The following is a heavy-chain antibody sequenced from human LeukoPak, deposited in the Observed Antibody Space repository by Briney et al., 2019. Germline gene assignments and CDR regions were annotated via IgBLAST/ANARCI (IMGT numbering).Heavy chain of an antibody. CDR3: ARAPGAPLRYFDWLALDY. D-gene: IGHD3-9*01. V-gene: IGHV3-30-3*01. CDR1: GFTFSSYA. CDR2: ISYDGSNK. J-gene: IGHJ4*02. Sequence: GRSLRLSCAASGFTFSSYAMHWVRQAPGKGLEWVAAISYDGSNKYYADSVKGRFTVSRDNSKNTLYLQMNSLRAEDTAVYYCARAPGAPLRYFDWLALDYWGQGTLVTVSS.